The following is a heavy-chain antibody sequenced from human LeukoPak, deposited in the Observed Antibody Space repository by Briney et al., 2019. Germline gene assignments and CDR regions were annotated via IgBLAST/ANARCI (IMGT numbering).Heavy chain of an antibody. CDR3: ARPDYDFWTGSLGGHYMDV. D-gene: IGHD3-3*01. V-gene: IGHV3-21*01. CDR2: ISGSSKHV. Sequence: GGSLRLSCAASGFTFSTYAMSWFRQAPGKGLEWVSSISGSSKHVYYADLVKGRFTISRDNARNSLYLQMDSLRAEDTAVYYCARPDYDFWTGSLGGHYMDVWGKGTTVTVSS. J-gene: IGHJ6*03. CDR1: GFTFSTYA.